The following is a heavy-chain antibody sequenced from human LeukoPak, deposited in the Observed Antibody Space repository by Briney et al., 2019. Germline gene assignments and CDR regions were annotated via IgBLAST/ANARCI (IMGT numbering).Heavy chain of an antibody. CDR1: GYTFTSYG. V-gene: IGHV1-18*01. CDR2: ISASNGDT. D-gene: IGHD6-19*01. Sequence: ASVKVSCKPSGYTFTSYGINWVRQAPGQGLEWMGWISASNGDTNYAQSLQARVTMTTDTSTSTAYLELRILRSDDTAVYYGARSQRQWYSSDWNGLDAFDIWGQGTMVIVSS. J-gene: IGHJ3*02. CDR3: ARSQRQWYSSDWNGLDAFDI.